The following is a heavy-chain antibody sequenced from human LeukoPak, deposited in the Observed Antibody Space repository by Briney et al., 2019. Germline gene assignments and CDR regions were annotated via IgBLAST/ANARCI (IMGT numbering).Heavy chain of an antibody. J-gene: IGHJ4*02. D-gene: IGHD2/OR15-2a*01. CDR2: IYSDGSDT. Sequence: GESLKISCKGSGFTNYWIGWVRQMPGKGLEWMGIIYSDGSDTRYSPSFQGQVTISADKSISTAYLQWSSLKASDTAMYYCARHFYGFDYWDQGTLVTVSS. CDR1: GFTNYW. CDR3: ARHFYGFDY. V-gene: IGHV5-51*01.